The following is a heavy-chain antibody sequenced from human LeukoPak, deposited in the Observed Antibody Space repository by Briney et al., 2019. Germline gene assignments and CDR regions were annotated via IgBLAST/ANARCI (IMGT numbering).Heavy chain of an antibody. CDR2: ISGSGSTK. Sequence: GGSLRLSCAASGFTFSDYYISWIRQAPGKGLEWVSHISGSGSTKIYADSVKGRFTISRDNAENSLYLQVNSLRAEDTAVYYCARVGSIAAAGTPDYWGQGTLVTVSS. CDR3: ARVGSIAAAGTPDY. CDR1: GFTFSDYY. D-gene: IGHD6-13*01. V-gene: IGHV3-11*01. J-gene: IGHJ4*02.